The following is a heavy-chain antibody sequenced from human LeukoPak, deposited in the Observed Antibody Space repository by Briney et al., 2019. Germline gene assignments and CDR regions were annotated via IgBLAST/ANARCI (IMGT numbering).Heavy chain of an antibody. J-gene: IGHJ4*02. D-gene: IGHD6-13*01. Sequence: GGSLRLSCAPSGFTFSSYAMYCVRQAPGKGLEWVAVISYDGNNKYYADSVKGRFTISRDNSENTLYLQMNSLRSNDTAMYYCARGRGIAAAFDYWGQGTLVTVSS. CDR3: ARGRGIAAAFDY. CDR2: ISYDGNNK. CDR1: GFTFSSYA. V-gene: IGHV3-30-3*01.